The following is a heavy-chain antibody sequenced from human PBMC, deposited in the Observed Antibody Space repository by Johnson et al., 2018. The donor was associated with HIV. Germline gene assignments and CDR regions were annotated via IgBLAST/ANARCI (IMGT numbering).Heavy chain of an antibody. D-gene: IGHD1-26*01. J-gene: IGHJ3*02. Sequence: QVQLVESGGGVVQPGRSLRLSCAASGFIFSNYGMHWVRQAPGKGLEWVAIMSYDRSNKNYGDSVKGRFPISRDNSKNTLYLQMNNLRPEDTAVYYCAKDRGSGTYLGRGIFDIWGQGTMVTVSS. CDR1: GFIFSNYG. CDR3: AKDRGSGTYLGRGIFDI. CDR2: MSYDRSNK. V-gene: IGHV3-30*18.